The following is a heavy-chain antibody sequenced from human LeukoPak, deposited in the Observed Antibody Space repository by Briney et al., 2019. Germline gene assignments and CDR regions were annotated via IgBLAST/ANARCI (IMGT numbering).Heavy chain of an antibody. CDR3: ATALVRGLPGMDV. J-gene: IGHJ6*02. D-gene: IGHD3-10*01. CDR1: GYTFASYD. V-gene: IGHV1-8*01. CDR2: MNPNSGHT. Sequence: GASVTVSCKASGYTFASYDINWVRQATGQGLEYLGWMNPNSGHTGYAQKFQGRFTMTWDTSVSTAYMELSSLSSEDTAVYYCATALVRGLPGMDVWGQGTTVTVSS.